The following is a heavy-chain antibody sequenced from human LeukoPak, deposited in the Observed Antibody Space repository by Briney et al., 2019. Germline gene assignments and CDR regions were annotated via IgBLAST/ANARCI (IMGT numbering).Heavy chain of an antibody. J-gene: IGHJ4*02. CDR3: ARGWASSSWYRAGY. CDR1: GYTFTGSY. D-gene: IGHD6-13*01. V-gene: IGHV1-2*02. CDR2: INPSGGGT. Sequence: GASVKVSCKASGYTFTGSYMHWVRQAPGQGLEWMGWINPSGGGTNYAQKFQGRVTMTRDTSISTAYMELSRLRSDDTAVYYCARGWASSSWYRAGYWGQGTLVTVSS.